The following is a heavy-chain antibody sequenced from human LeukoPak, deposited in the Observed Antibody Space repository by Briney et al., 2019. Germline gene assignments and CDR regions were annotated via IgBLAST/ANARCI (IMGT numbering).Heavy chain of an antibody. D-gene: IGHD5-18*01. CDR3: ARVGGYSYGYPTVYYYYMDV. CDR2: ISAYNGNT. Sequence: ASGKVSCKASGYTFTSYGISWVRQAPGQGLEWMGWISAYNGNTNYAQKLQGRVTMTTDTSTSTAYMELRSLRSDDTAVYYCARVGGYSYGYPTVYYYYMDVWGKGTTVTVSS. CDR1: GYTFTSYG. J-gene: IGHJ6*03. V-gene: IGHV1-18*01.